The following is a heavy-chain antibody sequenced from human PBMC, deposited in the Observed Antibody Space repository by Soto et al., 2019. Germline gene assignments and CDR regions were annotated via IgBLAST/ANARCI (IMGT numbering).Heavy chain of an antibody. J-gene: IGHJ5*01. Sequence: LRLSCVASGFTFSNFAMSWVRQAPGRRLEWVASISASGGSTYYVDSVQGRFTISRDNSRDTLHLHMSGLKAEDTALYYCAKAEYCSGTNCYDWFDSWGQGTQVTVSS. CDR2: ISASGGST. D-gene: IGHD2-2*01. CDR1: GFTFSNFA. V-gene: IGHV3-23*01. CDR3: AKAEYCSGTNCYDWFDS.